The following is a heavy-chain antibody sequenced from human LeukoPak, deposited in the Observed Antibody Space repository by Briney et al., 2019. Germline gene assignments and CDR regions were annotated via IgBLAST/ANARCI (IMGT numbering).Heavy chain of an antibody. J-gene: IGHJ4*02. CDR3: ARTRPTWEGWGFDY. Sequence: ASVKVSCKASGYSFTSFGITWVRQAPGRGLEWMGWISPYDGNTNYAQNLQGRVTMTTDTSTTTAYMDLMSLKSDDTAVYYCARTRPTWEGWGFDYWGQGTLVTVSS. CDR1: GYSFTSFG. D-gene: IGHD1-26*01. CDR2: ISPYDGNT. V-gene: IGHV1-18*01.